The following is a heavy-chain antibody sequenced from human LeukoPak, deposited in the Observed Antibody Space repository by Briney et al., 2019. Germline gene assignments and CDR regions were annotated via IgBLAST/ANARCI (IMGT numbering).Heavy chain of an antibody. Sequence: SETLSLTCTVSGGSISTYYWSWIRQPPGKGLEWIGYIYYSGTTYYNPSLKSRVTISVDTPKNHFSLKMRSVTAADTAVYYCARWASSSSLFDSWGQGTLVTVSS. CDR3: ARWASSSSLFDS. V-gene: IGHV4-59*01. D-gene: IGHD6-6*01. CDR1: GGSISTYY. CDR2: IYYSGTT. J-gene: IGHJ4*02.